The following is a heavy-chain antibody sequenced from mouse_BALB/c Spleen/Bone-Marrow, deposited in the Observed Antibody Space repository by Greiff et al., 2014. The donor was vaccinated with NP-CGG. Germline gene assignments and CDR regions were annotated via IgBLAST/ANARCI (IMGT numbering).Heavy chain of an antibody. V-gene: IGHV1-7*01. CDR1: GYTFTSYW. CDR2: INPSTGYT. D-gene: IGHD1-2*01. Sequence: VQLQQSGAELAKPGASVKMSCKASGYTFTSYWMHWVKQRPGQGLEWIGYINPSTGYTEYNQKFKDKATLTADKSSSTAYMQLSSLTSEDSAVYYCARETVLHYYGYWFAYWGQGTLVTVSA. J-gene: IGHJ3*01. CDR3: ARETVLHYYGYWFAY.